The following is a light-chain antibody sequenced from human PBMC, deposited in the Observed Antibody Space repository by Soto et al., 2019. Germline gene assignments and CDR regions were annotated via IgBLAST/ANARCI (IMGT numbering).Light chain of an antibody. CDR3: ASFRSGTILV. CDR2: EVN. J-gene: IGLJ1*01. Sequence: QSALTQPASVSGSPGQSVTISCTGPRSDIGDSNFISWYQHSPGKAPRLLIYEVNNRPSGVSRLFPGSKAGNTASLTISGLLDDDEADYFCASFRSGTILVFGSGTKVTVL. V-gene: IGLV2-14*01. CDR1: RSDIGDSNF.